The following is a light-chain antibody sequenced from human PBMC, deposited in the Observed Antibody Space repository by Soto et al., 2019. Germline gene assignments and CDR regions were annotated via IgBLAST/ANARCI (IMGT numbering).Light chain of an antibody. CDR2: SAI. V-gene: IGKV1-5*01. CDR1: QSVSTY. Sequence: DIQLTQSPPSLSASVGDTVTITCRASQSVSTYLNWYQQRPGKAPSLLIYSAISLQSGVPSRFSGSGSGTEFTLSISSLHPDDSASYYCQQYNSYSKTFGQGTKVDIK. CDR3: QQYNSYSKT. J-gene: IGKJ1*01.